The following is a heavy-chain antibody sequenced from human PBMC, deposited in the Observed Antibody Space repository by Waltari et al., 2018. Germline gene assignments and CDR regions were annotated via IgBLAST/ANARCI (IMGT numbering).Heavy chain of an antibody. J-gene: IGHJ1*01. CDR2: NSLKDVT. CDR3: ARGPRDKWLGRYSGEYFHH. D-gene: IGHD6-19*01. CDR1: VASLSAYF. V-gene: IGHV4-34*02. Sequence: QVQLQQWGATLLKPSETFSLTCAVSVASLSAYFWTWGRQSPGQGLEWIGENSLKDVTYYNPSLESRVSVHLDTSKNQFDLRLESVTAADTAIYYCARGPRDKWLGRYSGEYFHHWGPGTLVSVSA.